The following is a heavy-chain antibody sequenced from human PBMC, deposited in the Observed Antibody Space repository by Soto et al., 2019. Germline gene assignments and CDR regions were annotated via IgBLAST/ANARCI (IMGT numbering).Heavy chain of an antibody. CDR2: IYWDDDK. Sequence: SDPTLGKPSQTLTLPCTFSGFSLSTSGVGVGWIRQPPGKALEWLALIYWDDDKRYSPSLKSRLTITKDTSKNQVVLTMTNMDPVDTATYYCAHSSWNPRINWFDPWGQGTLVTVSS. CDR3: AHSSWNPRINWFDP. D-gene: IGHD1-1*01. V-gene: IGHV2-5*02. J-gene: IGHJ5*02. CDR1: GFSLSTSGVG.